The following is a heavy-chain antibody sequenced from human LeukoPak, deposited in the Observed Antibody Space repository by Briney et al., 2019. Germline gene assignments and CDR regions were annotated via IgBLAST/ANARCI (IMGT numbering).Heavy chain of an antibody. Sequence: ASVKVSCKASGYTFTAYYIHWVRQAPGQGLEWMAWINPNSGVTNYAPKFQGRVTLTRDTSISTVYMELSRLRSDDTALYFCARDRERSTGTTWYYYGMDVWGQGTTVTVSS. D-gene: IGHD1-7*01. CDR2: INPNSGVT. V-gene: IGHV1-2*02. CDR1: GYTFTAYY. CDR3: ARDRERSTGTTWYYYGMDV. J-gene: IGHJ6*02.